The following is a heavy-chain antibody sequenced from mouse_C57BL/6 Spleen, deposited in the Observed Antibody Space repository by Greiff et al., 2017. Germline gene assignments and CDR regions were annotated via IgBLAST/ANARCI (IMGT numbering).Heavy chain of an antibody. CDR3: ARGYCYDGWSFDV. CDR2: IGPSDSYN. CDR1: GYTFTSYW. V-gene: IGHV1-50*01. Sequence: QVKLQQPGADLVKPGASVKLSCKASGYTFTSYWMQWVKQRPGQGLEWIGEIGPSDSYNNYKQKFKGRVTLTVDTSNSTAYMQLTSLTSEDSAIYYCARGYCYDGWSFDVWGTGTTVTVSS. J-gene: IGHJ1*03. D-gene: IGHD2-12*01.